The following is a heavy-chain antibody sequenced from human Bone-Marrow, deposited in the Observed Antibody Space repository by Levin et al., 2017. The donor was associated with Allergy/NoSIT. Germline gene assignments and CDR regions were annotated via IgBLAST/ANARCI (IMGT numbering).Heavy chain of an antibody. CDR1: GGTFSGYA. CDR2: IIPILGTV. CDR3: ADGSYYHDSRGYYSSTFDD. J-gene: IGHJ4*02. D-gene: IGHD3-22*01. Sequence: SVKVSCKASGGTFSGYAISWVRQAPGQGLEWMGGIIPILGTVNYAQKLQGRVTITADESTSTAYMHLTSLKSEDTAVYYCADGSYYHDSRGYYSSTFDDWGQGTLVTVSS. V-gene: IGHV1-69*13.